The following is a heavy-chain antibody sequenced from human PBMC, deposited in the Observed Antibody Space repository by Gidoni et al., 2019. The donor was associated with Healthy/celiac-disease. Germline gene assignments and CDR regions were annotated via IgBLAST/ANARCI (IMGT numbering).Heavy chain of an antibody. V-gene: IGHV4-61*02. Sequence: QVQLQQSGPGLVKPSQTLSLTCTVSGGSISSGSYYWSWIRQPAGKGLAWIGRIYTSGSTNYNPSLKSRVTISVDTSKNQFSLKLSSVTAADTAVYYCARDNHYYDSSGYYYYYYGMDVWGQGTTVTVSS. D-gene: IGHD3-22*01. CDR2: IYTSGST. CDR1: GGSISSGSYY. CDR3: ARDNHYYDSSGYYYYYYGMDV. J-gene: IGHJ6*02.